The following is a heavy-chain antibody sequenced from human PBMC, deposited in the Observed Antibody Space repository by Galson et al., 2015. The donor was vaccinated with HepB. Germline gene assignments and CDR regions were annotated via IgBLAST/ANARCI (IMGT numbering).Heavy chain of an antibody. CDR1: GFTFSSYG. J-gene: IGHJ4*02. D-gene: IGHD2-2*01. Sequence: SLRLSCAASGFTFSSYGMHWVRQAPGKGLEWVAVISYDGSNKYYADSVKGRFTISRDNSKNTLYLQMNSLRAEDTAVYYCAKVPVGYCSSTSCSASYWGQGTLVTVSS. CDR3: AKVPVGYCSSTSCSASY. V-gene: IGHV3-30*18. CDR2: ISYDGSNK.